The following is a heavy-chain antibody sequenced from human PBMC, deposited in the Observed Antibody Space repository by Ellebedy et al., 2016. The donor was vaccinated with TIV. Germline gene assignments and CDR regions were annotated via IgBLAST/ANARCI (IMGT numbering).Heavy chain of an antibody. V-gene: IGHV1-46*01. CDR1: GYTFTKYY. CDR2: LDARVGST. D-gene: IGHD4-17*01. Sequence: ASVKVSCKTSGYTFTKYYFHWIRQAPGQGLQWLGVLDARVGSTIYAQSLQGRVTMTRDTSTRTVYMELRSLRFEDTAVYYCASVPSAGADFWGQGTLVTVSS. CDR3: ASVPSAGADF. J-gene: IGHJ4*02.